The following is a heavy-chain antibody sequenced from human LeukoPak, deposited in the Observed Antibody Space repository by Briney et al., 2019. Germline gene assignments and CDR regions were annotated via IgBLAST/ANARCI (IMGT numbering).Heavy chain of an antibody. D-gene: IGHD3-22*01. V-gene: IGHV4-61*01. CDR2: IYYSGST. Sequence: SETLSPTCTVSGGSVSSGSYYWSWIRQPPGKGLEWIGYIYYSGSTNYNPSLKSRVTISVDTSKNQFSLKLSSVTAADTAVYYCAREMYYDSQYYYYGMDVWGQGTTVTVSS. CDR3: AREMYYDSQYYYYGMDV. CDR1: GGSVSSGSYY. J-gene: IGHJ6*02.